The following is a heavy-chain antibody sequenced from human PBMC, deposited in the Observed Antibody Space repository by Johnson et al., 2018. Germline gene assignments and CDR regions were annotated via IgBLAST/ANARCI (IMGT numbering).Heavy chain of an antibody. Sequence: VQLVESGGGLVQPGGSLRLSCAASGFTFSSYAMSWVRQAPGKGLEWVSAISGSGGSTYYADPVKGRFTFSRDNSKNTLYLQMNSLRAEDTAVYYCAKRFMQQLGFYYYYYMDVWGKGTTVTVSS. CDR3: AKRFMQQLGFYYYYYMDV. CDR2: ISGSGGST. J-gene: IGHJ6*03. D-gene: IGHD6-13*01. V-gene: IGHV3-23*04. CDR1: GFTFSSYA.